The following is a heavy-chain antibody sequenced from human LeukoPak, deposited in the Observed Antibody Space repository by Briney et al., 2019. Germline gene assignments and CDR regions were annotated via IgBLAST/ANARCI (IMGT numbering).Heavy chain of an antibody. V-gene: IGHV4-59*01. D-gene: IGHD6-13*01. CDR1: GGSISSYY. J-gene: IGHJ4*02. CDR3: ARGNSSSWYYFDY. Sequence: SETLSLTCTVSGGSISSYYWSWIRQPPGKGLEWIGYIYYSGSTNYNPSLKSRVTISVDTSKNQFSLKLSSVTAADTAVYYCARGNSSSWYYFDYWGQGTLVTVSS. CDR2: IYYSGST.